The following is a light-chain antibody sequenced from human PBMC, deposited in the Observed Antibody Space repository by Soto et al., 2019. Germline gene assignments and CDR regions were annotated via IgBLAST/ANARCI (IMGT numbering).Light chain of an antibody. J-gene: IGKJ2*01. CDR3: QQYGSSPPT. CDR2: SAS. Sequence: EIVLTQSPGTLSFSPGERATLSCRASQSVSSNYLAWYQQKPGQAPRLLIYSASSRAIGIPDRFSGSGSGTDFTLTVSRLEPADFAVFYCQQYGSSPPTFGQGTKVEIK. V-gene: IGKV3-20*01. CDR1: QSVSSNY.